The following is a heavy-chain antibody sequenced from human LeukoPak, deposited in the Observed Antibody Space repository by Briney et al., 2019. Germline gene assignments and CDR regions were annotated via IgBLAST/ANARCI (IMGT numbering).Heavy chain of an antibody. CDR3: ARVGCSGGSCPPHFDY. V-gene: IGHV3-74*01. Sequence: PGGSLRLSCAASGFTFSSYWMHWVRQAPGKGLVWVSRINSDGSSTSYADSVKGRFTISRDNAKNTLYLQMNSLRAEDTAVYYCARVGCSGGSCPPHFDYWGQGTLVTVSS. J-gene: IGHJ4*02. D-gene: IGHD2-15*01. CDR2: INSDGSST. CDR1: GFTFSSYW.